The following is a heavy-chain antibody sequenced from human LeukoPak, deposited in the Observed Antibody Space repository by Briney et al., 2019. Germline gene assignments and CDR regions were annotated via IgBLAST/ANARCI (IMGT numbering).Heavy chain of an antibody. Sequence: TGGSLRLSCAASGFTFSSYAMSWVRQAPGKGLEWVSAISGSGGSTYYADSVKGRFTISRDNSKNTLYLQMNSLRAEDTAVYYCAKGYCSSTSCYYYFDYWGQGTLVTVSS. V-gene: IGHV3-23*01. CDR1: GFTFSSYA. J-gene: IGHJ4*02. CDR3: AKGYCSSTSCYYYFDY. D-gene: IGHD2-2*01. CDR2: ISGSGGST.